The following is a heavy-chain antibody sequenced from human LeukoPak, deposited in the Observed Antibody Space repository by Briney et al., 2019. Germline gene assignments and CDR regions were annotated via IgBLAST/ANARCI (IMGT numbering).Heavy chain of an antibody. J-gene: IGHJ3*02. D-gene: IGHD3-10*01. CDR1: GFTFSSYV. CDR3: ANGYYYGSGSYYKEAFDI. CDR2: IWYDGSNK. V-gene: IGHV3-33*06. Sequence: PGRSLRLSCAASGFTFSSYVMHWVRQAPGKGLEWVAVIWYDGSNKYYADSVKGRFTISRDNSKNTLYLQMNSLRAEDTAVYYCANGYYYGSGSYYKEAFDIWGQGTMVTVSS.